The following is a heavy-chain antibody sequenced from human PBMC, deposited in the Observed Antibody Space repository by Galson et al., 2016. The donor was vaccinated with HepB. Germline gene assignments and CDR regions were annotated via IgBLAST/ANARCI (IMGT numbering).Heavy chain of an antibody. CDR1: SVSIYSTTSY. CDR3: ARHRGHLTHPPSYNWFDS. D-gene: IGHD3-10*01. V-gene: IGHV4-39*01. Sequence: SETLSLTCTVSSVSIYSTTSYYAWLRQPPGKGLEWIGSIFHTDNTSYNPSLKNRVILSADTSKNQFSLTLRSVTAADTAVYYCARHRGHLTHPPSYNWFDSWGQGTRVTVSS. CDR2: IFHTDNT. J-gene: IGHJ5*01.